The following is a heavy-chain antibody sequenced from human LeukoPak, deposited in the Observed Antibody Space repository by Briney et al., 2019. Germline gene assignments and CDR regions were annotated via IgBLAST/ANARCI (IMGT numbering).Heavy chain of an antibody. J-gene: IGHJ4*02. D-gene: IGHD5-18*01. Sequence: PGGSLRLSCAASGFTFNNYALSWVRQAPGKGLEWVAVISYDGSNKYYADSVKGRFTISRDNSKNTLYLQMNSLRAEDTAVYYCAKGGLQLWLSDFDYWGQGTLVTVSS. CDR1: GFTFNNYA. CDR3: AKGGLQLWLSDFDY. V-gene: IGHV3-30*18. CDR2: ISYDGSNK.